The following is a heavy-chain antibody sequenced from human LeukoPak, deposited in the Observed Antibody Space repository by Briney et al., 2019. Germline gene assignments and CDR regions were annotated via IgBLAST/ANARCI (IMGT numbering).Heavy chain of an antibody. J-gene: IGHJ4*02. Sequence: SETLSLTCTVSGGSISSYYWSWIRQPAGKGLEWIGRIYTSGSTNYNPSLKSRVTMSVDTSKKQFSLRLSYVTAADTAVYYCASLSEGSFDYWGQGTLVTVSS. CDR1: GGSISSYY. CDR2: IYTSGST. V-gene: IGHV4-4*07. CDR3: ASLSEGSFDY.